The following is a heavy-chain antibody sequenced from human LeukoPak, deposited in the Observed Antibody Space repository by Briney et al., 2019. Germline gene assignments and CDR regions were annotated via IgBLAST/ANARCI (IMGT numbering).Heavy chain of an antibody. CDR1: GYTFTGYY. CDR2: IDPNSGGT. V-gene: IGHV1-2*02. J-gene: IGHJ4*02. Sequence: ASVKVSCKTSGYTFTGYYMHWVRQAPGQGLEWMGWIDPNSGGTNYAQKFQGRVTMTRDTSISTAYMELSRLRSDDTAVYYWAPSGYTYYYFDHWGRGTLVTVSS. D-gene: IGHD5-24*01. CDR3: APSGYTYYYFDH.